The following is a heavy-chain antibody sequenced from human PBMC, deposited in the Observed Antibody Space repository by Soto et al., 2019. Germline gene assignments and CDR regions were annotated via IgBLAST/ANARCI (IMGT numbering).Heavy chain of an antibody. V-gene: IGHV4-34*01. CDR3: ARVAYLYYYDSSGYQDYYYYGMDV. D-gene: IGHD3-22*01. J-gene: IGHJ6*02. Sequence: SETLSLTCAVYGGSFSGYYWSWIRQPPGKGLEWIGEINHSGSTNYDPSLKSRVTISVDTSKNQFSLKLSSVTAADTAVYYCARVAYLYYYDSSGYQDYYYYGMDVWGQGTTVT. CDR2: INHSGST. CDR1: GGSFSGYY.